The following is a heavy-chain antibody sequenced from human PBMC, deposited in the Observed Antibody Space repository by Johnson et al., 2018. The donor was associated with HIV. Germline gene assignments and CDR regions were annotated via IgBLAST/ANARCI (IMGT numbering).Heavy chain of an antibody. D-gene: IGHD1-26*01. CDR1: GFTVSSNY. V-gene: IGHV3-53*02. Sequence: VQLVETGGGLIQPGGSLRLSCAASGFTVSSNYMSWVRQAPGKGLEWVSVIYSGGSTYYADSVKGRFTISRDNSKNTLYLQMNSLRAKDTAVYYCAREGVYSGSYSGAFDIWGQGTMVTVSS. CDR3: AREGVYSGSYSGAFDI. CDR2: IYSGGST. J-gene: IGHJ3*02.